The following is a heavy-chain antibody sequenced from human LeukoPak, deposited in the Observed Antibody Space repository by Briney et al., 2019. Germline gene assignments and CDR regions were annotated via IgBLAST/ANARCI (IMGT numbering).Heavy chain of an antibody. V-gene: IGHV1-8*01. CDR2: MNPNSGNT. J-gene: IGHJ5*02. CDR3: ARRLGYCSSTSCFNWFDP. CDR1: GYTFTSYD. D-gene: IGHD2-2*01. Sequence: GASVKVSCKASGYTFTSYDINWVRQGTGQGLEWMGWMNPNSGNTGYAQKFQGRVTMTRNTSISTAYMELSSLRSEDTAVYYCARRLGYCSSTSCFNWFDPWGQGTLVTVSS.